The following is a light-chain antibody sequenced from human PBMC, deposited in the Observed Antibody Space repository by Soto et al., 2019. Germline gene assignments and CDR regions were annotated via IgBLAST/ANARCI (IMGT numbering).Light chain of an antibody. V-gene: IGKV3-15*01. CDR3: QQYYNWPRT. CDR1: QSVSSN. Sequence: EIVMTQSPATLYVVPGERATLSCRASQSVSSNLAWYQHKPGQAPRLLTYGASTRATGIPARFSGSGSGTEFTLTISSLQPEDFAVYYCQQYYNWPRTFGQGTKVEIK. J-gene: IGKJ1*01. CDR2: GAS.